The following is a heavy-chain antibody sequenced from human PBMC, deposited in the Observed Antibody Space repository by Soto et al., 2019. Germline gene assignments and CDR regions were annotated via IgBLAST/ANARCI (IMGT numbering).Heavy chain of an antibody. CDR3: ARMRYDTVL. J-gene: IGHJ4*02. CDR2: ISSSGST. D-gene: IGHD3-9*01. CDR1: GGSVSSDDYY. V-gene: IGHV4-31*03. Sequence: PSETLSLTCTVSGGSVSSDDYYWSWIRQHSGKGLEWIGYISSSGSTYYNPSLKRRVSLSVDTSKNQFSLRLSSVTAADTAVYFCARMRYDTVLWGQGTLVTVSS.